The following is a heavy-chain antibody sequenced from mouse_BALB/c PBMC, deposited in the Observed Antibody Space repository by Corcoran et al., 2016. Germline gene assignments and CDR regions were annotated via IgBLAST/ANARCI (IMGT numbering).Heavy chain of an antibody. V-gene: IGHV1S136*01. CDR2: INPYNDGT. Sequence: EVQLQQSGPELVKPGASVKMSCKASGYTFTSYVMHWVKQKPGQGLEWIGYINPYNDGTKYNEKFKGKATLTSDKSSSTAYMELSSLTSEDSAVYYCARGGSTMITTGYYYAMDYWGQGTSVTVSS. D-gene: IGHD2-4*01. CDR1: GYTFTSYV. J-gene: IGHJ4*01. CDR3: ARGGSTMITTGYYYAMDY.